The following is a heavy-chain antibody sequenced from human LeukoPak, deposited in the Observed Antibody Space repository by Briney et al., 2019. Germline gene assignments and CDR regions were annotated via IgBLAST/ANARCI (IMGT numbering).Heavy chain of an antibody. D-gene: IGHD4-11*01. CDR1: GGSVNSGSYF. CDR2: IQNSART. Sequence: SETLSLTCTVSGGSVNSGSYFRSWIRQPPGKGLEWIGYIQNSARTNYNPSLESRVTISVDSSKDQFSLRLSSVNAADTAVYYCATDYSNFYGMDVWGQGTTVTVSS. J-gene: IGHJ6*02. CDR3: ATDYSNFYGMDV. V-gene: IGHV4-61*01.